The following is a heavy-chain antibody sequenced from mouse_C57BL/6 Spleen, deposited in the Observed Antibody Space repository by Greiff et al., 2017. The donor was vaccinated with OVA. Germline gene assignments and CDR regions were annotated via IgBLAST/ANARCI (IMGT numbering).Heavy chain of an antibody. CDR2: IWGVGST. Sequence: QMQLKESGPGLVAPSQSLSIPCTVSGFSLTSYGVDWVRQSPGKGLEWLGVIWGVGSTNYNSALKSRLSISKDNSKSQVFLKMNSLQTDDTAMYYCARGLLSLSMDYWGQGTSVTVSS. CDR1: GFSLTSYG. J-gene: IGHJ4*01. CDR3: ARGLLSLSMDY. V-gene: IGHV2-6*01. D-gene: IGHD2-10*01.